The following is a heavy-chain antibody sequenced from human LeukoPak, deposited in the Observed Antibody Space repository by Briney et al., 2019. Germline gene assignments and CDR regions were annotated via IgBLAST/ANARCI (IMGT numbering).Heavy chain of an antibody. Sequence: ASVKVSCKASGYTFTGYYMHWVRQAPGQGLEWMGRINPNSGGTNYAQKFQGRVTMTRDTSISTAYMELSRLRSDDTAVYYCARGLGSGSFYGSYYFDYWGQGTLVTVSS. J-gene: IGHJ4*02. CDR2: INPNSGGT. CDR1: GYTFTGYY. CDR3: ARGLGSGSFYGSYYFDY. D-gene: IGHD1-26*01. V-gene: IGHV1-2*06.